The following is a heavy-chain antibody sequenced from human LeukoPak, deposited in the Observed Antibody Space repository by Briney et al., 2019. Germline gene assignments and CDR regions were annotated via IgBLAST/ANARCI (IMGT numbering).Heavy chain of an antibody. CDR1: GYTFTNYA. CDR3: ARVRRMSRATYMTHFDY. Sequence: ASVKVSCKASGYTFTNYAMNWVRQAPGQGVEWMGWINTNTGNPTYAQGFTGRFVFSLDTSVSTAYLQISSLKAEDTAVYYCARVRRMSRATYMTHFDYWGQGTLVTVSS. D-gene: IGHD2-2*02. CDR2: INTNTGNP. V-gene: IGHV7-4-1*02. J-gene: IGHJ4*02.